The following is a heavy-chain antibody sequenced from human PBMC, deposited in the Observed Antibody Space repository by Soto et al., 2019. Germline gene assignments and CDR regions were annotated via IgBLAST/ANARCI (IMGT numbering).Heavy chain of an antibody. D-gene: IGHD6-6*01. V-gene: IGHV1-69*13. CDR1: GGTFSSYA. CDR3: AREKSSSSNLYYYYYGMDV. J-gene: IGHJ6*02. CDR2: IIPIFGTA. Sequence: SVKVSCKASGGTFSSYAISWVRQAPGQGLEWMGGIIPIFGTANYAQKFQGRVTITADESTSTAYMELSSLRSEDTAVYYCAREKSSSSNLYYYYYGMDVWGQGTTVTVSS.